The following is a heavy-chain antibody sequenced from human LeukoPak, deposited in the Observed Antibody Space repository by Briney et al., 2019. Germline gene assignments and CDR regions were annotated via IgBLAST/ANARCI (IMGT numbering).Heavy chain of an antibody. V-gene: IGHV4-39*01. CDR3: ARPVSNWNYFDY. CDR2: IYYSGSI. J-gene: IGHJ4*02. Sequence: SETLSLTCTVSGGSISSSSYYWGWIRQPPGKGLEWIGSIYYSGSIYYNPSLKCRVTISVDTSKNQFSLKLSSVTAADTAVYYCARPVSNWNYFDYWGQGTLVTVSS. CDR1: GGSISSSSYY. D-gene: IGHD1-1*01.